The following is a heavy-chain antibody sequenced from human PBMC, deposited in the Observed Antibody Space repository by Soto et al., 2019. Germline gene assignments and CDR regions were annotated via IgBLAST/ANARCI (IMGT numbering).Heavy chain of an antibody. V-gene: IGHV1-2*04. CDR2: INPNSGGT. J-gene: IGHJ6*02. CDR1: GYTFTGYY. CDR3: ARDGSGITIFGVVNRGGSYYYGMDV. Sequence: GASVKVSCKASGYTFTGYYMHWVRQAPGQGLEWMGWINPNSGGTNYAQKFQGWVTMTRDTSISTAYMELSRLRSDGTAVYYCARDGSGITIFGVVNRGGSYYYGMDVWGQGTTVTVSS. D-gene: IGHD3-3*01.